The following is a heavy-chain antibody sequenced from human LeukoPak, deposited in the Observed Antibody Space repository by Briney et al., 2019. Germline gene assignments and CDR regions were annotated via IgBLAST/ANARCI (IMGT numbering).Heavy chain of an antibody. CDR3: ARLDGTTVTLRDYYYMDV. Sequence: GESLKISCKASGYSFTNYWIAWVRQRPGKGLEWMGIIYPGDSDTRYSPSFQGQVTISADKSISTAYLQWSSLKASDTAMYYCARLDGTTVTLRDYYYMDVWGKGTTVTVSS. CDR2: IYPGDSDT. J-gene: IGHJ6*03. D-gene: IGHD4-17*01. CDR1: GYSFTNYW. V-gene: IGHV5-51*01.